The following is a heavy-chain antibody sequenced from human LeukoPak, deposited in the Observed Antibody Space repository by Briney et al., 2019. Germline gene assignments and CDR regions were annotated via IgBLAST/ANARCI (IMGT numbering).Heavy chain of an antibody. D-gene: IGHD4-11*01. CDR1: GYTFTSYY. Sequence: ASVKVSCKASGYTFTSYYMHWVRQAPGQGLEWMGIINPSGGSTGYAQKFQGRVTMTRDTSTSTVYMELSSLRSEDTAVYYCARGVTTVTTYNWFDPWGQGTLVTVSS. CDR2: INPSGGST. CDR3: ARGVTTVTTYNWFDP. V-gene: IGHV1-46*01. J-gene: IGHJ5*02.